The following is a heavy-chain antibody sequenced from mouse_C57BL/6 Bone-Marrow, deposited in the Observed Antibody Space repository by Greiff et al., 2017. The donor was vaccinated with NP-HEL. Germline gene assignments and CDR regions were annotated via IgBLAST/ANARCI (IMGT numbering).Heavy chain of an antibody. Sequence: EVQLQESGGGLVQPGGSLKLSCAASGFTFSDYYMYWVRQTPEKRLEWVAYISNGGGSTYYPDTVKGRFTISRDNAKNTLYLQMSRLKSEDTAMYYCAGRSFCYAMDYWGQGTSVTVSS. J-gene: IGHJ4*01. CDR3: AGRSFCYAMDY. CDR2: ISNGGGST. CDR1: GFTFSDYY. V-gene: IGHV5-12*01.